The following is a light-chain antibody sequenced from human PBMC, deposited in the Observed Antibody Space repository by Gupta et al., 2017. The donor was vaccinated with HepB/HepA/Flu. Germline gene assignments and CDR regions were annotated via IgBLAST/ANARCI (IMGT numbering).Light chain of an antibody. CDR2: YND. Sequence: SYVLTQPPSVSVAPGKTARITCGGNNIGSKSVHWYQQKPGQAPVLVVYYNDLRPSGVPERFSGSNSGTTATLTISTVEAGDEADYFCQVWDSINDHPVFGSGTKVTVL. J-gene: IGLJ1*01. CDR1: NIGSKS. CDR3: QVWDSINDHPV. V-gene: IGLV3-21*04.